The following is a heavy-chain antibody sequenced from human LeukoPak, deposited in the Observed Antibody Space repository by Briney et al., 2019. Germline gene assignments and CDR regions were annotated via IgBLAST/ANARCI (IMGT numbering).Heavy chain of an antibody. Sequence: GASVKVSCKASGYTFTSYGISWVRQAPGQGLEWMGWISANNGDTNYAQKFQGRVTMTTDSSTTTVYIELRSLRPDDTAVYYCARDRSGYDLGLDYWGQGTLVTVSS. CDR3: ARDRSGYDLGLDY. CDR1: GYTFTSYG. D-gene: IGHD5-12*01. J-gene: IGHJ4*02. V-gene: IGHV1-18*01. CDR2: ISANNGDT.